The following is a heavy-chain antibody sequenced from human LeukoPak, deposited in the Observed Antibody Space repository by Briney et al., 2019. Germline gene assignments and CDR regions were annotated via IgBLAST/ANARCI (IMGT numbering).Heavy chain of an antibody. J-gene: IGHJ5*02. D-gene: IGHD2-2*02. V-gene: IGHV4-34*01. CDR1: GGSFSGYY. CDR2: INHSGST. Sequence: SETLSLTCAVYGGSFSGYYWSWIRQPPGKGLEWIGEINHSGSTNYNPSLKSRVTISVDTSKNQFSLKLSSVTAADTAVYYCARSWRRCTSCYIWFDPWGQGNLVTVSS. CDR3: ARSWRRCTSCYIWFDP.